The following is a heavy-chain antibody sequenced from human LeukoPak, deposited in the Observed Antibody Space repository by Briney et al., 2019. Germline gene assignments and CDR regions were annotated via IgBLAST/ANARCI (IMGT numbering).Heavy chain of an antibody. CDR2: ISSSSSYI. D-gene: IGHD6-13*01. J-gene: IGHJ5*02. CDR3: ARKGIAAAGNWFDP. CDR1: GFTFSSYS. V-gene: IGHV3-21*01. Sequence: GGSLRLSCAASGFTFSSYSMNWVRQAPGKGLEWVSSISSSSSYIYYADSVKGRFTISRDNAKNSLYLQMNSLRAEDTAVYYCARKGIAAAGNWFDPWGQGTLVTVSS.